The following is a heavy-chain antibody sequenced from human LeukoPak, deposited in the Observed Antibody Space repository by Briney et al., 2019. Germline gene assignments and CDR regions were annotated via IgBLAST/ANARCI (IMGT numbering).Heavy chain of an antibody. V-gene: IGHV3-21*01. CDR3: ARMNYVSSGWGAPFDD. D-gene: IGHD1-7*01. J-gene: IGHJ4*02. Sequence: GGSLRLSCAASGFTFSSYSMDWVRQAPGKGLEWVSSISSSSSYIYYADSVKGRFTISRDNAKNSLYLQMNSLSTDDTAVYYCARMNYVSSGWGAPFDDWGQGTLVTVS. CDR2: ISSSSSYI. CDR1: GFTFSSYS.